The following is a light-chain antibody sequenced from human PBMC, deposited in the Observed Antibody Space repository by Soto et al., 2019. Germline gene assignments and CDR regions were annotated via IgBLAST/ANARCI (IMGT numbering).Light chain of an antibody. CDR1: QSVSSY. Sequence: ETVLTQSPATLSLSPGERATLSCRASQSVSSYLAWYQQKPGQAPRLLIYDASNRATGIPARFSGSGSGTDFTLTISSLEPEDFAVYYCQQYNNWPPWTFGQGTKVEI. V-gene: IGKV3-11*01. J-gene: IGKJ1*01. CDR3: QQYNNWPPWT. CDR2: DAS.